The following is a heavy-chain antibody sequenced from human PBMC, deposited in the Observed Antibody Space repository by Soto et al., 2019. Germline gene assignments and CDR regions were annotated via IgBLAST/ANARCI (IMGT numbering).Heavy chain of an antibody. D-gene: IGHD6-19*01. CDR2: IYWDDDK. CDR3: AHDSSGLYGFDY. Sequence: QITLKESGPTLVKPTQTLTLTCTFSGFSLTTSGVGVGWIRQPPGKALEWLALIYWDDDKRYSPSLKSRVTITKDTSKIQVVLTMTNMDPVDTATYYCAHDSSGLYGFDYWGQGTLVTVSS. CDR1: GFSLTTSGVG. J-gene: IGHJ4*02. V-gene: IGHV2-5*02.